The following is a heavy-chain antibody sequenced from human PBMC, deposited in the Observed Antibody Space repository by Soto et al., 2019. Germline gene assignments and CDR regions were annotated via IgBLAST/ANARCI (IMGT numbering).Heavy chain of an antibody. CDR2: INPYTGNT. CDR1: GYIFVNYG. Sequence: QVQLVQAGDEVKKPGASVKVSCKASGYIFVNYGIAWVRQAPGQGLEWMGWINPYTGNTHSATKIQGRLTMTTDTXXXXXXXXXXXXXXXXXXXXXXXXXXXXXTPTPQDVWGQGTTVTVSS. CDR3: XXXXXXXTPTPQDV. V-gene: IGHV1-18*01. J-gene: IGHJ6*02.